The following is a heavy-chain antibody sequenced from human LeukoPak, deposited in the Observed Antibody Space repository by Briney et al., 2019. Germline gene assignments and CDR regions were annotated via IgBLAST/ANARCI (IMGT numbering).Heavy chain of an antibody. CDR1: GGTFSSYA. CDR2: IIPILGIA. V-gene: IGHV1-69*04. Sequence: SVKVSCKASGGTFSSYAISWVRQAPGQGLEWMGRIIPILGIANYAQKFQGRVTITADKSTSTAYMELSSLRSEDTALYYCARADYTGGGYYFDYWGQGTLVTVSS. D-gene: IGHD4-11*01. CDR3: ARADYTGGGYYFDY. J-gene: IGHJ4*02.